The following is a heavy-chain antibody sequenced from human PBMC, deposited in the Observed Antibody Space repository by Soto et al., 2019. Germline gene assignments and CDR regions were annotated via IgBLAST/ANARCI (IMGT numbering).Heavy chain of an antibody. CDR2: ISSAGTNK. Sequence: QVQLVGSGGGVVQPGTSLRLSCAASGFTFSIYAMHWVRQAPEKGLEWVAVISSAGTNKNHADSVRGRFSISRDNSNNMLHLQMDNMRVDDTAVYYGVRSNSEAGWGQFDYWGQGTLVTVSS. J-gene: IGHJ4*02. D-gene: IGHD3-16*01. CDR1: GFTFSIYA. CDR3: VRSNSEAGWGQFDY. V-gene: IGHV3-30-3*01.